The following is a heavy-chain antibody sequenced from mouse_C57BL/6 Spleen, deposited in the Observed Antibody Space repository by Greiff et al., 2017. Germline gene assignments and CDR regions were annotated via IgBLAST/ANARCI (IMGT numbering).Heavy chain of an antibody. J-gene: IGHJ4*01. CDR1: GYTFTGYW. CDR2: FLPGSGST. CDR3: ARISSYYAMDY. Sequence: QVQLQQSGAELMKPGASVKLSCKATGYTFTGYWIEWVKQRPGHGLEWIGEFLPGSGSTNYNEKFKGKATFTADTSTNTAYMQLSIQTTEDSAIYYCARISSYYAMDYWGQGTSVTVSS. V-gene: IGHV1-9*01. D-gene: IGHD1-1*01.